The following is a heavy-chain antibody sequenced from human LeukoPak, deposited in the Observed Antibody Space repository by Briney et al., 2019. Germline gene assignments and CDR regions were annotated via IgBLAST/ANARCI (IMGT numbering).Heavy chain of an antibody. CDR2: ISSDASYI. D-gene: IGHD3-10*01. CDR1: GFTFRRYS. CDR3: ARGSSGPDI. Sequence: KSGGSLRLSCAASGFTFRRYSMNWVRQAPGKGLEWVSLISSDASYIYYADSVKGRFTISRDNAKNSLYLQMNSLRAEDTAVYYCARGSSGPDIWGQGTMVTASS. J-gene: IGHJ3*02. V-gene: IGHV3-21*01.